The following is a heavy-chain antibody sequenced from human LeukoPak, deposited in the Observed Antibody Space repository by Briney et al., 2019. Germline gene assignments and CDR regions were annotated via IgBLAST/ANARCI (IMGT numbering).Heavy chain of an antibody. CDR3: ARDRRITMVRGVPNWFDP. V-gene: IGHV3-21*01. D-gene: IGHD3-10*01. Sequence: GGSLRLSCAASGFTFSSYSMTWVRQAPGKGLEWVSSISSSSSYIYYADSVKGRFTISRDNAKNSLYLQMNSLRAEDTAVYYCARDRRITMVRGVPNWFDPWGQGTLVTVSS. CDR1: GFTFSSYS. CDR2: ISSSSSYI. J-gene: IGHJ5*02.